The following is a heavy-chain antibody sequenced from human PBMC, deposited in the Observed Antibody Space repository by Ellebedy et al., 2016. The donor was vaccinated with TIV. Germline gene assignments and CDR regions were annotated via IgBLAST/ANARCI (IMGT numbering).Heavy chain of an antibody. D-gene: IGHD5-18*01. V-gene: IGHV4-34*01. Sequence: SETLSLTXAVYGGSFSGYYWSWIRQPPGKGLEWIGEINHSGSTNYNPSLKSRVTISVDTSKNQFSLKLSSVTAADTAVYYCARGVVRPGRWTTWIQPMVSPCFDIWGQGTMVTVSS. CDR3: ARGVVRPGRWTTWIQPMVSPCFDI. CDR1: GGSFSGYY. J-gene: IGHJ3*02. CDR2: INHSGST.